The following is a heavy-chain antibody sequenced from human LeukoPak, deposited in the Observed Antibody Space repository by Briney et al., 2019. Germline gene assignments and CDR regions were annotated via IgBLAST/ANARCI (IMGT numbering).Heavy chain of an antibody. J-gene: IGHJ3*02. CDR3: TTCGYDRCGAFDI. D-gene: IGHD5-12*01. CDR1: EFPFTRAW. Sequence: PGGSLRLSCAVSEFPFTRAWMTWVRQAPGKGLEWVGRIKSKTDGGTTDYAAPVKGRFSISRDDSKNMLYLQMNSLETEDTAMYYCTTCGYDRCGAFDIWGQGTVVTVSS. CDR2: IKSKTDGGTT. V-gene: IGHV3-15*01.